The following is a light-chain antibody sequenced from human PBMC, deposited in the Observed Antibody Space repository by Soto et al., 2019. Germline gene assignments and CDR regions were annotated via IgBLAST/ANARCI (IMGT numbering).Light chain of an antibody. Sequence: IVMTQSPDFLSVSLGERATINCRANQSVLFISNNKNFLAWYQHKPGQPPKLFLNWASTRESGVPDRFSGSGTGTDFTLTISSLHAEDVAVYYCQQFFHTPTFCQGNKVEI. CDR1: QSVLFISNNKNF. CDR3: QQFFHTPT. J-gene: IGKJ1*01. V-gene: IGKV4-1*01. CDR2: WAS.